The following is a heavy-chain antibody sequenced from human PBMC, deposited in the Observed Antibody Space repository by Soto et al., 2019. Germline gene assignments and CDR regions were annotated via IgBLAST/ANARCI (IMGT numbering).Heavy chain of an antibody. CDR2: MDPHDGTT. D-gene: IGHD2-21*01. CDR1: GYTFTSYF. J-gene: IGHJ4*02. Sequence: VPLVQPGAEVTKPGASVKVSCKASGYTFTSYFIHWVRQAPGQGLEWMGIMDPHDGTTTYAQKFQGRVTMHSDTSTSTAYMYLSSVVSEDPATYFCARGSYRVIGDYWCQGALVIGSP. CDR3: ARGSYRVIGDY. V-gene: IGHV1-46*01.